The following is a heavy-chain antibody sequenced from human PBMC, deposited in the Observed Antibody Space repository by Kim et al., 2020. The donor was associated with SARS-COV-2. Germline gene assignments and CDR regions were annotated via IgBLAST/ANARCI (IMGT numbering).Heavy chain of an antibody. CDR3: ARLPQFYYDFWSHEYWYFDL. CDR1: GGSISSSSYY. V-gene: IGHV4-39*01. Sequence: SETLSLTCTVSGGSISSSSYYWGWIRQPPGKGLEWIGSIYYSGSTYYNPSLKSRVTISVDTSKNQFSLKLSSVTAADTAVYYCARLPQFYYDFWSHEYWYFDLWGRGTLFTVSS. J-gene: IGHJ2*01. CDR2: IYYSGST. D-gene: IGHD3-3*01.